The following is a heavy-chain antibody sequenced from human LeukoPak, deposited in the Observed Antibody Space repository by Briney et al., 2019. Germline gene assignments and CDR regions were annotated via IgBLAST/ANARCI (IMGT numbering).Heavy chain of an antibody. Sequence: SETLSLTCTVSGGSISSYYWSWIRQPPGKGLEWIGYIYYSGSTNYNPSLKSRVTISVDTSKNQFSLKLGSVTAADTAVYYCARVYCSGGSCYWRNNWFDPWGQGTLVTVSS. V-gene: IGHV4-59*01. J-gene: IGHJ5*02. CDR1: GGSISSYY. D-gene: IGHD2-15*01. CDR2: IYYSGST. CDR3: ARVYCSGGSCYWRNNWFDP.